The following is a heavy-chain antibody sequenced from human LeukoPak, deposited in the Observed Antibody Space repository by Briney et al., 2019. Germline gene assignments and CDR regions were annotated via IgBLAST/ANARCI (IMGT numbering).Heavy chain of an antibody. Sequence: GGSLRLSCAASGFTFSSYSMTWVRQAPGKGLEWVSSISSSSSYIYYADSVKGRFTISRDNAKNSLYLQMNSLRAEDTAVYYCAREGGGINSGLDYWGQGTLVTVSS. CDR2: ISSSSSYI. CDR3: AREGGGINSGLDY. J-gene: IGHJ4*02. CDR1: GFTFSSYS. V-gene: IGHV3-21*01. D-gene: IGHD1-26*01.